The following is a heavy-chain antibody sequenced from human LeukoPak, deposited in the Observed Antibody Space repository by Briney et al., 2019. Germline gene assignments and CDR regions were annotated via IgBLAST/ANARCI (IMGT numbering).Heavy chain of an antibody. Sequence: SETLSLTCTVSGGSISTSSYFWGWIRQPPGKGLEWIGSIYYSGITYYNPSLKSRVTISVDTSKNQFSLKLTSVTAADTAVYYCARYSITIFGVVIIGWGGVDYWGQGTLVTVSS. V-gene: IGHV4-39*07. CDR2: IYYSGIT. D-gene: IGHD3-3*01. CDR1: GGSISTSSYF. CDR3: ARYSITIFGVVIIGWGGVDY. J-gene: IGHJ4*02.